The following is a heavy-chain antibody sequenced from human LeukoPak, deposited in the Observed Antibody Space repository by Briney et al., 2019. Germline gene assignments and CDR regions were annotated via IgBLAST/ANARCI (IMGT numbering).Heavy chain of an antibody. D-gene: IGHD2-2*01. CDR2: ISSSSGTI. CDR1: GFAFSDYS. CDR3: ARVWHCTSTSCYDY. V-gene: IGHV3-48*02. Sequence: GGSLRLSCAASGFAFSDYSMNWVRQAPGKGLEWVSYISSSSGTIYYADSVRGRFTISRDNAKNSLYLQMNSLRDEDTAVYYCARVWHCTSTSCYDYWGQGTLVTVSS. J-gene: IGHJ4*02.